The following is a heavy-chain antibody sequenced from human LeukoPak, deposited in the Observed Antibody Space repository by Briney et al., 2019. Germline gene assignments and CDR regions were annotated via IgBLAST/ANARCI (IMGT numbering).Heavy chain of an antibody. J-gene: IGHJ4*02. CDR3: ARIGGGITGPFDY. CDR2: IYHSGST. D-gene: IGHD1-20*01. V-gene: IGHV4-38-2*02. CDR1: RYSISSGYY. Sequence: PSETLSLTCTVSRYSISSGYYWGWIRQPPGKGLEWIGSIYHSGSTYYNPSLKSRVTISVDTSKNQFSLKLSSVTAADMAVYYCARIGGGITGPFDYWGQETLVTVSS.